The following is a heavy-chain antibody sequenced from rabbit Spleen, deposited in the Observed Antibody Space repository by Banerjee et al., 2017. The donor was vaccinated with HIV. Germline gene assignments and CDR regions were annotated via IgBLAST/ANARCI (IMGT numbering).Heavy chain of an antibody. D-gene: IGHD1-1*01. Sequence: QSLEESGGDLVKPGASLTLTCTASGFTLSRYWMWWVRQAPGKGLEWIACIDAGSSGSTYYASWAKGRFTISKTSSTTVDLKMTSLTAADTATYFCARDTGSGGYGSMNLWGPGTLVTVS. J-gene: IGHJ4*01. CDR2: IDAGSSGST. CDR3: ARDTGSGGYGSMNL. CDR1: GFTLSRYW. V-gene: IGHV1S40*01.